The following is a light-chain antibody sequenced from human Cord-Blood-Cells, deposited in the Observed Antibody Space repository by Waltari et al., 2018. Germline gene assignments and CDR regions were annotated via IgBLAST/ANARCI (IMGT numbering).Light chain of an antibody. V-gene: IGLV2-14*01. CDR3: SSYTSSSTLV. CDR1: SSDVGGYNY. J-gene: IGLJ2*01. Sequence: QSALTQPASVSGSPGQSITISCTGTSSDVGGYNYVSWYQQHQGKAPKLMIYHVSNRPSGVSNRFSGSKSGNTASLTISGLQAEDEADYYCSSYTSSSTLVFGGGTKLTVL. CDR2: HVS.